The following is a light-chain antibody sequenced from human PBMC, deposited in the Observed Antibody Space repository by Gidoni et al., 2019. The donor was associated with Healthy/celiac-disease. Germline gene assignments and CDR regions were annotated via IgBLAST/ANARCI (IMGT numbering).Light chain of an antibody. Sequence: DIQMTQSPSSLSASVGDRVTITCQASQYISNYLNWYQQKPVKAPKLLIYDASNLETGVPSRFSGSGSGTDFTFTISSLQPEDIATDYCQQYDNLPITFGQGTRLEIK. CDR2: DAS. J-gene: IGKJ5*01. V-gene: IGKV1-33*01. CDR1: QYISNY. CDR3: QQYDNLPIT.